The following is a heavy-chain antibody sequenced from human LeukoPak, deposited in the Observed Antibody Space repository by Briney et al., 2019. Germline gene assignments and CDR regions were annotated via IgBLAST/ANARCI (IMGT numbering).Heavy chain of an antibody. J-gene: IGHJ6*02. CDR2: IYSGGST. CDR1: GFTVSSNY. V-gene: IGHV3-66*01. Sequence: GGCLRLSCAASGFTVSSNYMSWVRQAPGKGPEWVSVIYSGGSTYYADSVKGRFTISRDNSKNTLYLQINSLRAEDTAVYYCARDYSSTSLLDYYGMDVWGQGTTVTVSS. D-gene: IGHD2-2*01. CDR3: ARDYSSTSLLDYYGMDV.